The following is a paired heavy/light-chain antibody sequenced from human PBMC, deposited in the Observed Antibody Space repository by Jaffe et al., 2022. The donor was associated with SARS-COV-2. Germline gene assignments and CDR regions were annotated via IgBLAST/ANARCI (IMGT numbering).Light chain of an antibody. V-gene: IGKV3-20*01. CDR2: NGF. J-gene: IGKJ4*01. CDR1: ESVSANY. Sequence: EIVLTQSPGTLSFSPGERATLSCRASESVSANYVAWYQQRPGQAPRLLIYNGFIRATGIPDRFSASGSGTDFTLTINRLESEDFAVYHCQQYGSTPLTFGGGTKVDIK. CDR3: QQYGSTPLT.
Heavy chain of an antibody. CDR3: VLLSREGRADS. J-gene: IGHJ5*01. CDR2: IHYSGRI. CDR1: GGSIRRTTDY. V-gene: IGHV4-39*01. Sequence: QLQLQESGPGLVKPSETLSLTCSVSGGSIRRTTDYWGWIRQPPGKGLDWIGSIHYSGRIYDNPSLRSRVTMSVDTSKNVYSLKLTSVTAADTAVYYCVLLSREGRADSWGQGTLVTVSS.